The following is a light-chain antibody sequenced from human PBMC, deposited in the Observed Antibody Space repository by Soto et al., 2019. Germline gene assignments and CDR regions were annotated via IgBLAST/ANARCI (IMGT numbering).Light chain of an antibody. Sequence: HSALTQPPSASGTPGKSVSIPCTGTSSDVGDYNYVSWYQQHPGKAPKLVIYEVSRRPSGVPDRFSGSKSGNTASLTVSGLQAEDEADYYCSSNAGSNNLVFGGGTKLTVL. J-gene: IGLJ2*01. CDR1: SSDVGDYNY. CDR3: SSNAGSNNLV. CDR2: EVS. V-gene: IGLV2-8*01.